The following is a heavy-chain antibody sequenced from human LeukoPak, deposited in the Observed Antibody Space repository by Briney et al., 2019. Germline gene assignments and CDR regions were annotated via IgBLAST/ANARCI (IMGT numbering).Heavy chain of an antibody. CDR3: AREHGSGKNDAFDI. D-gene: IGHD3-10*01. V-gene: IGHV3-66*01. CDR1: GFTFSSYA. J-gene: IGHJ3*02. Sequence: GGSLRLSCAASGFTFSSYAMSWVRQAPGKGLEWVSVIYSGGSTYYADSVKGRFTISRDNSKNTLYLQMNSLRAEDTAVYYCAREHGSGKNDAFDIWGQGTMVTVSS. CDR2: IYSGGST.